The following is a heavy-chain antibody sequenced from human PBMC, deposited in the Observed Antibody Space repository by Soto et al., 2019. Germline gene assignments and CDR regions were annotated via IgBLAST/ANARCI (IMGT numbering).Heavy chain of an antibody. J-gene: IGHJ4*02. CDR3: AGVGGRAAGERN. CDR1: GYTFTSYY. D-gene: IGHD2-15*01. CDR2: IRPHGGST. Sequence: QVQLVQSGAEVKQPGASVKISCKTSGYTFTSYYVHWVRQAPGQGLEGMGIIRPHGGSTAYAQKFQGRVSMPMDTPTTTIHMEMSSLRSEDTTVYYCAGVGGRAAGERNWGQETLVIVSS. V-gene: IGHV1-46*01.